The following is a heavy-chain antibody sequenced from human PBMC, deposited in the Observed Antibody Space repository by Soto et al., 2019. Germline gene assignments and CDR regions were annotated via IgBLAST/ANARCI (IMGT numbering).Heavy chain of an antibody. CDR2: ISSSGSTI. CDR1: GFTFSDYY. V-gene: IGHV3-11*01. J-gene: IGHJ6*02. D-gene: IGHD3-3*01. Sequence: PGGSLRLSCAASGFTFSDYYMSWIRQAPGKGLEWVSYISSSGSTIYYADSVKGRFTISRDNAKNSLYLQMNSLRAEDTAVYYCARSGLRFLEWLSSGPSGGMDVWGQGTTVTVSS. CDR3: ARSGLRFLEWLSSGPSGGMDV.